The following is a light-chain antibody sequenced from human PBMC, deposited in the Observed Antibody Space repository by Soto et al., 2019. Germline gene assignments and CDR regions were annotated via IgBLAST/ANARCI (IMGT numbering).Light chain of an antibody. CDR3: NSYTTLSNRV. V-gene: IGLV2-14*01. J-gene: IGLJ1*01. CDR1: SSDLAIYNY. CDR2: EVT. Sequence: QSVLTDPASGAGSPGQSITISCTGTSSDLAIYNYVSWYQQHPGKAPKLLIYEVTNRPSGVSDRFSGSKSGNTASLTISGLQAEDEANYYCNSYTTLSNRVFGTGTKSPS.